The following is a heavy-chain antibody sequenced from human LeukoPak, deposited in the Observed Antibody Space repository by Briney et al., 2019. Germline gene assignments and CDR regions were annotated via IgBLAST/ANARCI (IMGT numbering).Heavy chain of an antibody. V-gene: IGHV3-48*04. CDR1: GFTFSSYS. J-gene: IGHJ4*02. D-gene: IGHD3-10*01. Sequence: GGSLRLSCGASGFTFSSYSMNWVRQAPGKGLVWISYISNTSTTIHYADSMKGRFTISRDNAKNSLYLQMNSLRAEDTAVYYCARDRVGYGSGVIDYWGQGTLVTVSS. CDR3: ARDRVGYGSGVIDY. CDR2: ISNTSTTI.